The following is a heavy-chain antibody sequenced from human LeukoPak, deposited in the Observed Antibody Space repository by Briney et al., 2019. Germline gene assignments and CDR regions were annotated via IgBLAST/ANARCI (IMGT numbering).Heavy chain of an antibody. J-gene: IGHJ4*02. CDR1: GFTFSSYG. CDR3: ARTVTMTFFDY. D-gene: IGHD4-17*01. CDR2: ISSSSSTI. V-gene: IGHV3-48*04. Sequence: GGSLRLSCAASGFTFSSYGMTWVRQAPGKGLEWVSYISSSSSTIYYADSVKGRFTISRDNAKNTLYLQMNSLRAEDTAVYYCARTVTMTFFDYWGQGTLVTVSS.